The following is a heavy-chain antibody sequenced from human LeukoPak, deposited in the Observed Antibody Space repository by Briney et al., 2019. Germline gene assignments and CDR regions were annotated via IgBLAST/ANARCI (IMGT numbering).Heavy chain of an antibody. J-gene: IGHJ2*01. CDR1: GFTVSSDY. CDR3: AREVVTAGPTRWNFDL. V-gene: IGHV3-53*01. D-gene: IGHD2-21*02. CDR2: FYSGGST. Sequence: PGGSLRLSCAVSGFTVSSDYMSWVRQAPGKGLEWVSVFYSGGSTYYADSVKGRFTISRDNSKNTLYLQMNSLRAEDTAVYYCAREVVTAGPTRWNFDLWGRGTLVTVSS.